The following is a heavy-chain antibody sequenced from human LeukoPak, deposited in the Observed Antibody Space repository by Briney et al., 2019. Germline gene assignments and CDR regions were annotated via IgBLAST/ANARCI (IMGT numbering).Heavy chain of an antibody. CDR3: ARLMGTVTTYDY. D-gene: IGHD1-7*01. J-gene: IGHJ4*02. CDR2: ITPDGSGD. Sequence: PGGSLRLACAASGFTFSNHWISWVRQAPGKGLEWVASITPDGSGDHYMDSVKGRFTVSRDNAENSLYLQMNSLGAEDAAIYYCARLMGTVTTYDYWGQGTLVTVSS. V-gene: IGHV3-7*01. CDR1: GFTFSNHW.